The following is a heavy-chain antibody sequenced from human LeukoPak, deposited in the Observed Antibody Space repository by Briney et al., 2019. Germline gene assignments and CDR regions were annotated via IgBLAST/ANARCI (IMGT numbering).Heavy chain of an antibody. CDR1: GFTVSSND. J-gene: IGHJ3*02. V-gene: IGHV3-66*01. Sequence: GGSLRLSCAASGFTVSSNDMSWVRQAPGRGLEWVSLIYSGRSTYYADSVKGRFIISRDNSKNTLYLQMNSLRAGDTAVYYCARALGAFDIWGQGTMVTVSS. CDR3: ARALGAFDI. CDR2: IYSGRST.